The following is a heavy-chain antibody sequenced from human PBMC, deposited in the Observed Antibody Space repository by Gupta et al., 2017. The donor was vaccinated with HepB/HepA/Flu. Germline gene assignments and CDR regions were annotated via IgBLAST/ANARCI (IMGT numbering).Heavy chain of an antibody. J-gene: IGHJ6*03. CDR2: IIPIVGTE. V-gene: IGHV1-69*01. CDR1: GGTFSSYA. D-gene: IGHD3-16*01. Sequence: QVQLVQSGAEVKKPGSSVKVSCKASGGTFSSYAISWVRQAHGQGLEWMGGIIPIVGTENDAQKFQGRVTITADESTSTAYMELSSLRSEDTAVYYGARATRAVSYYYMDVWGKGTTVTVSS. CDR3: ARATRAVSYYYMDV.